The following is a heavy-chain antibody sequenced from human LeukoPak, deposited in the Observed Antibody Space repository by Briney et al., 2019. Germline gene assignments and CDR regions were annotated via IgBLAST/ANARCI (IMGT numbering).Heavy chain of an antibody. CDR2: ISYDGSNK. D-gene: IGHD4-17*01. CDR1: GFTFSSYG. CDR3: ARGHMTTVTTFDY. Sequence: GGSLRLSCAASGFTFSSYGMHWVRQAPGKGLEWVAVISYDGSNKYYADSVKGRFTISRDNSKNTLYLQMNSLRAEDTAVYYCARGHMTTVTTFDYWGQGTLVTVSS. V-gene: IGHV3-30*03. J-gene: IGHJ4*02.